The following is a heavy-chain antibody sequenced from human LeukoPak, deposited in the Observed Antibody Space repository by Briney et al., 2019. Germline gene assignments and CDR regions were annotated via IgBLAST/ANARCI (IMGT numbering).Heavy chain of an antibody. CDR1: GFTFDNSW. V-gene: IGHV3-74*01. Sequence: GGSLRLSCAASGFTFDNSWIHWVRQGPGRGLVWVSRISPDGITTNYADPVKGRFTISRGNAMNTLYLQMNSLRAEDTAVYYCATAGNYRFDNWGQGTLVTVSS. D-gene: IGHD1-7*01. CDR3: ATAGNYRFDN. J-gene: IGHJ4*02. CDR2: ISPDGITT.